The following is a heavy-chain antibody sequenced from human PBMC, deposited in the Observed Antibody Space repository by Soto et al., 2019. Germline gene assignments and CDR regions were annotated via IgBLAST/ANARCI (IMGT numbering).Heavy chain of an antibody. Sequence: ASVKVSCKASGGTFSSYAISWVRQAPGQGLEWMGGIIPIFGTANYAQKFQGRVTITADKSTSTAYMELSSLRSEDTAVYYCARDRGRYSSGWYRHYYYYGMDVWGQGTTVTVSS. CDR1: GGTFSSYA. J-gene: IGHJ6*02. CDR2: IIPIFGTA. V-gene: IGHV1-69*06. D-gene: IGHD6-19*01. CDR3: ARDRGRYSSGWYRHYYYYGMDV.